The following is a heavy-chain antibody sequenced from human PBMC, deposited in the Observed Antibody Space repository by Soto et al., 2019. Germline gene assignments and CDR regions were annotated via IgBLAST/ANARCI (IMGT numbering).Heavy chain of an antibody. CDR3: ARGPYGSPDS. CDR2: ICCSGST. V-gene: IGHV4-31*03. CDR1: GGSISSGDYY. D-gene: IGHD3-10*01. Sequence: PSETLSLTCTVSGGSISSGDYYWSWIRQLPGKGLEWVGYICCSGSTYYNPSLKSRLTISLVTSMNHFSLKLSSMTAADTAVYYCARGPYGSPDSWGQGTQVTVS. J-gene: IGHJ4*02.